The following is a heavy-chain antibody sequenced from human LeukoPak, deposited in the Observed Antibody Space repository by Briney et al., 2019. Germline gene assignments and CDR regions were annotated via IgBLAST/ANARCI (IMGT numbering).Heavy chain of an antibody. J-gene: IGHJ4*02. V-gene: IGHV3-15*01. D-gene: IGHD2-2*02. CDR3: TTDLGRGSCYTFGSCSGH. CDR2: IKSKTDGGTT. Sequence: PGGSLRLSCAASGFTFSNAWMSWVRQAPGKGLEWVGRIKSKTDGGTTDYAAPVKGGFTISRDDSKNTLYLQMNSLKTEDTAVYYCTTDLGRGSCYTFGSCSGHWGQGTLVTVSS. CDR1: GFTFSNAW.